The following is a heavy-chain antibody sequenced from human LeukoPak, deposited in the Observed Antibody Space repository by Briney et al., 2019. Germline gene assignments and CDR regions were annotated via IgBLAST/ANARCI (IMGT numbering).Heavy chain of an antibody. J-gene: IGHJ4*02. CDR3: ARDLFTIFGVVIQAGPGY. V-gene: IGHV7-4-1*02. D-gene: IGHD3-3*01. CDR1: GYTFTSYA. Sequence: ASVKVSCKASGYTFTSYAMNWVRQAPGQGLEWMGWINTNTGNPTYAQGFTGRFVFSLDTSVSTAYLQISSLKAEDTAVYYCARDLFTIFGVVIQAGPGYWGQGTLVTVSS. CDR2: INTNTGNP.